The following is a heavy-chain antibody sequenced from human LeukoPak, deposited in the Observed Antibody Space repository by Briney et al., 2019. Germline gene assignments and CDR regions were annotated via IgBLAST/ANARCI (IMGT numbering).Heavy chain of an antibody. CDR1: GFTFDDYA. V-gene: IGHV3-9*01. CDR2: ISWNSGSI. D-gene: IGHD3-9*01. Sequence: PGRSLRLSCAASGFTFDDYAMHWVRQAPGKGLEWVSGISWNSGSIGYADSVKGRFTISRDNAKNSLYLQMNSLRAEDTAVYYCARGVDGVLRYFDWFHSYYYYYMDVWGKGTTVTISS. J-gene: IGHJ6*03. CDR3: ARGVDGVLRYFDWFHSYYYYYMDV.